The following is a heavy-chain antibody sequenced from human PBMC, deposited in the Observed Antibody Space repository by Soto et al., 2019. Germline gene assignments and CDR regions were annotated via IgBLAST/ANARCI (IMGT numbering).Heavy chain of an antibody. CDR3: ARVRQGCSANNCYFEP. J-gene: IGHJ1*01. CDR1: VGSVRAPDW. Sequence: PSETLSLTCTLSVGSVRAPDWWNWVRQSPDKGLEWIAEVHISGHSNYNPSLRSRVSVSIDSSKNQFYLNLNSVTAADTAIYYCARVRQGCSANNCYFEPWGQGTQVIVSS. V-gene: IGHV4-4*02. CDR2: VHISGHS. D-gene: IGHD1-1*01.